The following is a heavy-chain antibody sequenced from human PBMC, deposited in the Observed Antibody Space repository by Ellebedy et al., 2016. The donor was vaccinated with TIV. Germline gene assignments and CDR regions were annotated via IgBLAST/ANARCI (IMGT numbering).Heavy chain of an antibody. CDR2: ISSTGYYI. Sequence: GESLKISCAASGFIFNHYSMNWVRQAPGKGLEWISSISSTGYYIYYADSVKGRFTISRDDAKNSLFLQMNSLSAEYTAVYYCARSGELDSWGQGTLVTVSS. CDR1: GFIFNHYS. D-gene: IGHD1-26*01. V-gene: IGHV3-21*01. J-gene: IGHJ4*02. CDR3: ARSGELDS.